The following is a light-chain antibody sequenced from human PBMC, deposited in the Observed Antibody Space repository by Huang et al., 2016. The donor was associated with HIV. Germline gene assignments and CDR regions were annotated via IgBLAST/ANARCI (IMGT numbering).Light chain of an antibody. CDR1: QSVNNN. Sequence: EIVLTQSPATLSFSPGERVTLPCRASQSVNNNLVWYQPKPGQAPRLLIYDAYNRAAGVPARFSGSGSGTDFTLSISSLEPEDFAVYYCHQRSSWPLTFGGGTRLEIK. V-gene: IGKV3-11*01. CDR3: HQRSSWPLT. CDR2: DAY. J-gene: IGKJ4*01.